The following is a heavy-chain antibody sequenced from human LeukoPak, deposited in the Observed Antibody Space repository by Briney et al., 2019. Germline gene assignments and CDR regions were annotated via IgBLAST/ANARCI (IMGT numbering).Heavy chain of an antibody. CDR2: ISHSGST. D-gene: IGHD6-13*01. V-gene: IGHV4-30-2*01. Sequence: PSETLSLTCTVSGGSITSGGFYWNWIRQPPGKGLEWIGYISHSGSTYYNPSLKSRVTISVDRSKNQFSLKLSSVTAADTAVYYCVRHSGSWDPFQHWGQGTLVTVSS. CDR1: GGSITSGGFY. CDR3: VRHSGSWDPFQH. J-gene: IGHJ1*01.